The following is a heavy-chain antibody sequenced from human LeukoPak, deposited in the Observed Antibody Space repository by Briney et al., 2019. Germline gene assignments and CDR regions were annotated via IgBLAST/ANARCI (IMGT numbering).Heavy chain of an antibody. Sequence: SETLSLTCTVSGGSISSYYWSWIRQPPGKGLEWIGYIYYSGSTNYNPSLKSRVTISVDTSKNQFSLKLSSVTAADTAVYYCASGVGIAAAGVTDYWGQGTLVTVSS. CDR1: GGSISSYY. D-gene: IGHD6-13*01. V-gene: IGHV4-59*01. CDR3: ASGVGIAAAGVTDY. CDR2: IYYSGST. J-gene: IGHJ4*02.